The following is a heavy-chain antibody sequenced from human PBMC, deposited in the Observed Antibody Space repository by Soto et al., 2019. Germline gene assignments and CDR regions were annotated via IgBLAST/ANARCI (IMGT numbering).Heavy chain of an antibody. CDR2: ISAYNGNT. V-gene: IGHV1-18*01. Sequence: ASVKVSCKASGYTFTSYGISWVRQAPGQGLEWMGWISAYNGNTNYAQKLQGRVTMTTDTSTSTAYMELRSLRSDDTAVYYCARDLDPHPPDAFDIWGQGTMVTVSS. CDR1: GYTFTSYG. J-gene: IGHJ3*02. CDR3: ARDLDPHPPDAFDI.